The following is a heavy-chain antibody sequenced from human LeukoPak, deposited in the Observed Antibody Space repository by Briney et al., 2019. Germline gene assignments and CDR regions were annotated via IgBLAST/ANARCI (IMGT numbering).Heavy chain of an antibody. Sequence: SETLSLTCTVSGGSISSYYWGWIRQPAGKGLEWIGRIYTSGSTNYNPSLKSRVTMSVDTSKNQFSLKLSSVTAADTAVYYCAIVGIAAAGTSPGDFDYWGQGTLVTVSS. J-gene: IGHJ4*02. V-gene: IGHV4-4*07. CDR1: GGSISSYY. D-gene: IGHD6-13*01. CDR3: AIVGIAAAGTSPGDFDY. CDR2: IYTSGST.